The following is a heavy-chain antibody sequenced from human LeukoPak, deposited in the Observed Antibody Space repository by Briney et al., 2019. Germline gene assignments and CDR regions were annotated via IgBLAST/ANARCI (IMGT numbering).Heavy chain of an antibody. CDR2: INPNSGGT. J-gene: IGHJ5*02. CDR3: ARMHYYDSSGLNWFDP. V-gene: IGHV1-2*02. Sequence: GASVKVSCKASGYTFTGYYMHWVRQAPGQGLEWMGWINPNSGGTNYAQKFQGRVTMTRDTSISTAYMELSRLRSDDTAVYYCARMHYYDSSGLNWFDPWGQGTLVTVSS. CDR1: GYTFTGYY. D-gene: IGHD3-22*01.